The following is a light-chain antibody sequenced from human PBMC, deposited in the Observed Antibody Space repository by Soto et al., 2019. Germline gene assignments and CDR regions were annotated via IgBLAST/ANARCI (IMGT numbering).Light chain of an antibody. Sequence: QSALTQPASVSGSPGQSFTISCTGTSSDVGGYNYVSWYQQHPGKAPKLMIYDVSNRPSGVSNRFSGSKSGNTASLTISGLQAEDEVDYYCSSYTSSSTLLYVFGTGTKLTVL. CDR1: SSDVGGYNY. CDR3: SSYTSSSTLLYV. J-gene: IGLJ1*01. V-gene: IGLV2-14*01. CDR2: DVS.